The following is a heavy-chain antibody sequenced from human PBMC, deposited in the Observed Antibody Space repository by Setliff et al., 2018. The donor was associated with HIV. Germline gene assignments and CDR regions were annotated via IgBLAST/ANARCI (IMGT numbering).Heavy chain of an antibody. J-gene: IGHJ4*02. CDR1: GDSIGTGTHY. CDR2: LYGHSST. CDR3: VTVVQDDLGVVLFDY. D-gene: IGHD3-3*01. V-gene: IGHV4-39*01. Sequence: PSETLSLTCNVSGDSIGTGTHYWAWIRQPPGKGLEWIGSLYGHSSTYYTKSLRGRVTISADTSKNQFSLRLSSVTALDTAIYYCVTVVQDDLGVVLFDYWGQGTLVTVSS.